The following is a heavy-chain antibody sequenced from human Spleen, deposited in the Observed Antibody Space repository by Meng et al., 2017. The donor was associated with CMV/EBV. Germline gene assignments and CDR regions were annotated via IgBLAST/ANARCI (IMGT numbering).Heavy chain of an antibody. V-gene: IGHV3-21*01. D-gene: IGHD4-17*01. CDR3: ARDRTALYGDPRVNYYYYGMDV. CDR1: GFTFSSYS. CDR2: ISSSSSYI. Sequence: GESLKISCAASGFTFSSYSMNWVRQAPGKGLEWVSSISSSSSYIYYADSVKGRFTISRDNAKNSLYLQMNSLRAEDTAVYYCARDRTALYGDPRVNYYYYGMDVWGQGTTVTVSS. J-gene: IGHJ6*02.